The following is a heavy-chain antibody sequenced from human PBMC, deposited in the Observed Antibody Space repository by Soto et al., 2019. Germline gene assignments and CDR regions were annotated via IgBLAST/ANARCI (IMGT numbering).Heavy chain of an antibody. CDR1: GYTFTGQY. Sequence: QVQLVQSGAEVKKPGASVKVSCKASGYTFTGQYMHWVRQAPGQGLEWMGWINPNSGGTHYAQKFQGRVTMTRDTSNSTAYMELSRLRSDDTAVYYCAREGGYDSDYYYGMDVWGQGTTVTVSS. V-gene: IGHV1-2*02. CDR2: INPNSGGT. D-gene: IGHD5-12*01. CDR3: AREGGYDSDYYYGMDV. J-gene: IGHJ6*02.